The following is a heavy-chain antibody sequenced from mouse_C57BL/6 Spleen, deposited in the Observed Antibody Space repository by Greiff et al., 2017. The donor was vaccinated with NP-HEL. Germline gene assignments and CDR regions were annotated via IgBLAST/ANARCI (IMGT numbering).Heavy chain of an antibody. J-gene: IGHJ3*01. Sequence: EVQLQQSGPELVKPGASVKIPCKASGYTFTDYNMDWVQQSHGKSLEWIGDINPNNGGTIYTQKLKGKATMTVDKSSSKADMEIRRLTAEDTEVYYCARRNYGSRSWFAYWGQGTLVTVSA. V-gene: IGHV1-18*01. CDR3: ARRNYGSRSWFAY. CDR2: INPNNGGT. D-gene: IGHD1-1*01. CDR1: GYTFTDYN.